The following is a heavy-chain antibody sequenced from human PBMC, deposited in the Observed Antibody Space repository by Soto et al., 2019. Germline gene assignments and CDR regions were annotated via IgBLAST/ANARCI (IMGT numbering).Heavy chain of an antibody. J-gene: IGHJ6*02. V-gene: IGHV4-39*02. CDR2: ITYSGRT. Sequence: PSETLSLTCTVSRGSISSSSSYYWGWIRQPPGKGLEWIGSITYSGRTFHNPSLKSRVTLAVDTSKNQFFLNLSSVTAADTAVYYCARDPGMDVWGRGTTVTVSS. CDR3: ARDPGMDV. CDR1: RGSISSSSSYY.